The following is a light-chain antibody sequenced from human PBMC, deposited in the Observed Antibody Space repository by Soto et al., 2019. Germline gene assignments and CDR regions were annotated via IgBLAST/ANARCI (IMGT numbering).Light chain of an antibody. V-gene: IGKV1-5*01. J-gene: IGKJ5*01. CDR1: QSISKC. CDR2: GAS. CDR3: QQYGGSPPIT. Sequence: DIQMTQSPSTLSASVGDRVVITCRASQSISKCLAWYQQKPGRAPNFLIYGASSRATGIPDRFSGSGSGTDFTLTITRLEPEDFAVYYCQQYGGSPPITFGQGTRLENK.